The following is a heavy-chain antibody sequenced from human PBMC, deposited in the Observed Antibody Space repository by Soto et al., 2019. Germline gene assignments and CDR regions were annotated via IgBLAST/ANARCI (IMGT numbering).Heavy chain of an antibody. CDR1: GFTFASHA. V-gene: IGHV3-23*01. D-gene: IGHD6-19*01. CDR2: ISANGGRA. Sequence: ESGGDLIQPGGSLTLSCAASGFTFASHAMSWVRQAPGKGLEWVSGISANGGRANYADSVKGRFSLSRDNSKNTMFLQMDSLTAEDTAIYYCASWVIALGGTGYFRHWGQGTLVTVSS. J-gene: IGHJ1*01. CDR3: ASWVIALGGTGYFRH.